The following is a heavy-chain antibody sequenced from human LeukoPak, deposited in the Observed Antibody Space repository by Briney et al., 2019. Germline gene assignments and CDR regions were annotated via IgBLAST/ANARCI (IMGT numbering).Heavy chain of an antibody. CDR3: AKRGYYDFWSGYSRGAFDI. CDR1: GGSLSSYY. D-gene: IGHD3-3*01. V-gene: IGHV4-59*04. J-gene: IGHJ3*02. Sequence: PSETLSLTCTVSGGSLSSYYWSWIRQPPGKGLEWIGYIYHSGSTYYNPSLKSRVTISVDRSKNQFSLKLSSVTAADTAVYYCAKRGYYDFWSGYSRGAFDIWGQGTMVTVSS. CDR2: IYHSGST.